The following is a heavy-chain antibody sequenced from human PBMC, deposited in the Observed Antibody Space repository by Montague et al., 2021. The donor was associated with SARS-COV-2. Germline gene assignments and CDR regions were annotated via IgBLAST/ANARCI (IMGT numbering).Heavy chain of an antibody. CDR2: ISYDGSNK. D-gene: IGHD2-2*02. Sequence: SLRLSCAASGFTFSSYAMHWVRQAPGKGLEWVAVISYDGSNKYYADSVKGRFTISRDNSKNTLYLQMNSLRAEDTAVYYCASSIVVVPAAIPYEAYYCYGMDVWGQGTTVTVSS. CDR3: ASSIVVVPAAIPYEAYYCYGMDV. J-gene: IGHJ6*02. V-gene: IGHV3-30-3*01. CDR1: GFTFSSYA.